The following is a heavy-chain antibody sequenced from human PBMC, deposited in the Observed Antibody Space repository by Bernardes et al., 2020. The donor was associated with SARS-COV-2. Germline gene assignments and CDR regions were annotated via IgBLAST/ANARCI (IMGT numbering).Heavy chain of an antibody. D-gene: IGHD6-13*01. V-gene: IGHV4-34*01. CDR3: ARGGEAAAGTGGHNWFDP. Sequence: SETLSLTCAVYGGSFSGYYWSWIRQPPGKGLEWIGEINHSGSTNYNPSLKSRVTISVDTSKNQFSLKLSSVTAADTAVYYCARGGEAAAGTGGHNWFDPWGQGTLVTVSS. CDR1: GGSFSGYY. J-gene: IGHJ5*02. CDR2: INHSGST.